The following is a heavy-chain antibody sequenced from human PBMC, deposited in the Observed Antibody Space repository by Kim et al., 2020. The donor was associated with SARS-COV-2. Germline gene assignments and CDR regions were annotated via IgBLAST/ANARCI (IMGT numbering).Heavy chain of an antibody. V-gene: IGHV3-23*01. CDR1: GFTFSSYG. D-gene: IGHD6-6*01. CDR2: VGSSGGTT. Sequence: GGSLRLSCAASGFTFSSYGMSWVRQAPGKGLEWVSGVGSSGGTTYYADSVKGRFTISRDNSKNTLYLQMNSLRAEDTAVYYCAKAPAIAVRQNRGAFDIWGQGTMVTVSS. J-gene: IGHJ3*02. CDR3: AKAPAIAVRQNRGAFDI.